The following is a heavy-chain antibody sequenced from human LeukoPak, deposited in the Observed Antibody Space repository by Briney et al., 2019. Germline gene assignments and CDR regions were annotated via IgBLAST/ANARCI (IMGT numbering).Heavy chain of an antibody. Sequence: SETLCLTCTVPGGSIISSTYYWGWIRQPPGKGLEWIGSIYYSGSTYYNPSLKSRVTIPVDPSKNQFSLKLSSVTAADTAVYYCARSQAYGILDYWGQGTLVSVSS. CDR3: ARSQAYGILDY. CDR1: GGSIISSTYY. CDR2: IYYSGST. V-gene: IGHV4-39*01. J-gene: IGHJ4*02. D-gene: IGHD4-17*01.